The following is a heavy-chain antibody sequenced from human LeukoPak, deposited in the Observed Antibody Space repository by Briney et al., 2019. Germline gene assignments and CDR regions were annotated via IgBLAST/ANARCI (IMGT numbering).Heavy chain of an antibody. CDR1: GFTVSNNY. CDR3: ARGGFFYDSSGFYY. V-gene: IGHV3-53*01. D-gene: IGHD3-22*01. Sequence: GGSLRLSFAASGFTVSNNYMSWVRQAPGKGLEWVSVIYSGGSTYYADSVKGRFTISRDNSKNTLYLQMNSLRAEDTAVYYCARGGFFYDSSGFYYWGQGTLVTVSS. J-gene: IGHJ4*02. CDR2: IYSGGST.